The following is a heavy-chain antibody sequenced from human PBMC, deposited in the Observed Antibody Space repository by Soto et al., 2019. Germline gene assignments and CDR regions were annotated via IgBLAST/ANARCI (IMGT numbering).Heavy chain of an antibody. CDR3: VRGRYCLTGRCFPNWFDS. V-gene: IGHV4-30-4*01. J-gene: IGHJ5*01. CDR2: IYKSTTT. Sequence: SETLSLTCSVSGDSVSTVDYFWAWIRQPPGQALEYIGYIYKSTTTYYNPSFESRVAISLDTSKSQFSLNVTSVTAADTAVYFCVRGRYCLTGRCFPNWFDSWGQGTLVTVSS. D-gene: IGHD2-15*01. CDR1: GDSVSTVDYF.